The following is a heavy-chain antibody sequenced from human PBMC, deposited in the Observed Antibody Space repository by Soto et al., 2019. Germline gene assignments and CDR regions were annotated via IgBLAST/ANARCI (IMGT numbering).Heavy chain of an antibody. V-gene: IGHV4-30-4*01. CDR3: ARQRRGGYWFDP. Sequence: SETLSLTCSVSGGTINSGDYFWSWIRQPPGKGPEWIGSIFYTGSTYYSPSLKSRLSISIDTSRNQFSLQLTSVTAADTAIYYCARQRRGGYWFDPWGQGTLVTVSS. CDR1: GGTINSGDYF. CDR2: IFYTGST. J-gene: IGHJ5*02.